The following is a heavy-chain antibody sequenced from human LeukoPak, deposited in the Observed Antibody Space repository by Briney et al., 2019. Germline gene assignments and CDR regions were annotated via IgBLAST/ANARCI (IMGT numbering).Heavy chain of an antibody. CDR3: ARDRLQLVPYY. CDR2: ISPYNDDT. V-gene: IGHV1-18*01. CDR1: GYTFTSYG. Sequence: ASEKVSCKASGYTFTSYGINWVRQAPGQGLEWMGWISPYNDDTNYAQKFQGRVTMTTDTSTTTAYMELRSLRSDDTAVYYCARDRLQLVPYYWGQGTLVTVSS. J-gene: IGHJ4*02. D-gene: IGHD6-13*01.